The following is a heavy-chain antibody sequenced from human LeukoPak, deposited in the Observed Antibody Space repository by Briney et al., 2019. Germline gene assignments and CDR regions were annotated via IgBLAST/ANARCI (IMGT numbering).Heavy chain of an antibody. CDR1: GFTFSSYA. CDR2: ISGSGGST. CDR3: AKRKYSGYDSPYDY. J-gene: IGHJ4*02. Sequence: GGSLRLSCAASGFTFSSYAMSWVRQAPGEGLEWVSVISGSGGSTYYADSVKGRFTISRDNSKNTLYLQMNSLRAEDRAVYYCAKRKYSGYDSPYDYWGQGILVTVSS. V-gene: IGHV3-23*01. D-gene: IGHD5-12*01.